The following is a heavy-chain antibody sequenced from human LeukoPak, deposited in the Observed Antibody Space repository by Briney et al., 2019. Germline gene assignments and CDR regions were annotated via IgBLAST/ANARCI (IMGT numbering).Heavy chain of an antibody. D-gene: IGHD3-16*02. CDR2: IYYSGST. Sequence: PSETLSLTCTVSGGSISSSSYYWGWIRQPPGKGLEWIGTIYYSGSTFSNPSFRSRVTISVDTSQNQFSLKLSSVTAADTAVYYCARHYFIATSLLFFDRWGQGTLVSVSS. J-gene: IGHJ4*02. V-gene: IGHV4-39*01. CDR3: ARHYFIATSLLFFDR. CDR1: GGSISSSSYY.